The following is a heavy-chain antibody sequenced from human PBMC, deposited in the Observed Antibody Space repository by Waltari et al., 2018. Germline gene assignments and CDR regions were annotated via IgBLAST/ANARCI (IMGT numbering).Heavy chain of an antibody. CDR3: ARHLYSIDYLELAK. Sequence: EEHLLESGGGLAQPGGSLRLSCSSSGFTFISYAMSWVRQATGKGLEWVSGISDSGVITKYADSVKGRFTVSRDNSKNTVFLHLNSLRAEDTAIYYCARHLYSIDYLELAKWGQGTLVTVSS. D-gene: IGHD3-22*01. CDR1: GFTFISYA. V-gene: IGHV3-23*01. J-gene: IGHJ4*02. CDR2: ISDSGVIT.